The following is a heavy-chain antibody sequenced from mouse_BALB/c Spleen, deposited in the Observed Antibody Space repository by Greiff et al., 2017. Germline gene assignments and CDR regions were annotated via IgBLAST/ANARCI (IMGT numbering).Heavy chain of an antibody. V-gene: IGHV2-9*02. CDR1: GFSLTSYG. CDR3: ARGGDSDSWFAY. CDR2: IWAGGST. J-gene: IGHJ3*01. Sequence: VMLVESGPGLVAPSQSLSITCTVSGFSLTSYGVHWVRQPPGKGLEWLGVIWAGGSTNYNSALMSRLSISKDNSKSQVFLKMNSLQTDDTAMYYCARGGDSDSWFAYWGQGTLVTVSA.